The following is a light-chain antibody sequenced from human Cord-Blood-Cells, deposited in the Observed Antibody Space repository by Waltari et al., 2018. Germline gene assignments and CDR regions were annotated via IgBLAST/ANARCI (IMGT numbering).Light chain of an antibody. CDR1: SSAVGVYNY. CDR3: CSYAGSYTV. CDR2: DVS. Sequence: SALTQPRSVSGSPGQSVTISCPGTSSAVGVYNYVSWYQQHPGKAPKLMIYDVSKRPSGVPDRFSGSKSGNTASLTISGLQAEDEADYYCCSYAGSYTVFGGGTKLTVL. J-gene: IGLJ2*01. V-gene: IGLV2-11*01.